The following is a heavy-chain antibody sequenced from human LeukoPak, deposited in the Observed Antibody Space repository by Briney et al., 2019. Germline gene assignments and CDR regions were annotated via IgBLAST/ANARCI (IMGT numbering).Heavy chain of an antibody. CDR1: GYTFTCYY. J-gene: IGHJ5*02. V-gene: IGHV1-2*02. Sequence: ASVKVSCKASGYTFTCYYMHWVRQAPGQGLEWMGWINPNSGGTNYAQKFQGRVTMTRDTSISTAYMELSRLRSDDTAVYYCARVGYSLGWFDPWGQGTLVTVSS. CDR2: INPNSGGT. D-gene: IGHD5-18*01. CDR3: ARVGYSLGWFDP.